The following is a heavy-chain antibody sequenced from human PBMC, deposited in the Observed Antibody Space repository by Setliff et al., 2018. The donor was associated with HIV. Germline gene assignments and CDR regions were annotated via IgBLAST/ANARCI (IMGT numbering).Heavy chain of an antibody. CDR1: GDSISTDY. CDR2: IYNSAST. CDR3: ARHSPSDY. J-gene: IGHJ4*02. V-gene: IGHV4-59*08. Sequence: SETLSLTCTVSGDSISTDYWTWIRPPPGKGLEWIGYIYNSASTSYNPSLKSRVTISVDTSKNQFSLNLSSVTAADTAVYYCARHSPSDYWGQGTLVTVSS.